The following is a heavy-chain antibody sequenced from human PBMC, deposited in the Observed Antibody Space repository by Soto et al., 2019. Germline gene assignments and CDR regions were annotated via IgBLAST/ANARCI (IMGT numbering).Heavy chain of an antibody. D-gene: IGHD2-21*01. J-gene: IGHJ4*02. CDR2: ISYDGSNK. CDR3: AKDSGPEVRDWYFDY. CDR1: GFTFSSYG. Sequence: QVQLVESGGGVVQPGRSLRLSCAASGFTFSSYGMHWVRQAPGKGLEWVAVISYDGSNKYYADSVKGRFTISRDNSKNTLYLQMNSLRAEDTAVYYCAKDSGPEVRDWYFDYWGQGTLVTVSS. V-gene: IGHV3-30*18.